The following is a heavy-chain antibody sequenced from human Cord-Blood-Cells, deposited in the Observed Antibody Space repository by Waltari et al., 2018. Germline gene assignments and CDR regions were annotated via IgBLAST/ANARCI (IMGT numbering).Heavy chain of an antibody. CDR2: IYYSGST. Sequence: QLQLQESGPGLVKPSETLSLTCTVSGGSISSRSYYWGWIRQPPGKGLEWIGSIYYSGSTYYNPSLKSRVTISVDTSKNQFSLKLSSVTAADTAVYYCARASAYYYDSSGYYWFDPWGQGTLVTVSS. D-gene: IGHD3-22*01. CDR1: GGSISSRSYY. V-gene: IGHV4-39*01. J-gene: IGHJ5*02. CDR3: ARASAYYYDSSGYYWFDP.